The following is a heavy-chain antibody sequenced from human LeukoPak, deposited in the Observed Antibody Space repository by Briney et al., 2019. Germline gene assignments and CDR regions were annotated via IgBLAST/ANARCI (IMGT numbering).Heavy chain of an antibody. CDR1: GFTFNSYA. Sequence: GGSLRLSCAASGFTFNSYAMSWVRQAPGKGLEWVSAIIGTGGYTYYADSVEGRFTVSRDNSKNTVYLQMNSLRAEDTAIYYCAKLSVGDYFDYWGQGTLVTVSS. V-gene: IGHV3-23*01. CDR3: AKLSVGDYFDY. J-gene: IGHJ4*02. D-gene: IGHD3-16*01. CDR2: IIGTGGYT.